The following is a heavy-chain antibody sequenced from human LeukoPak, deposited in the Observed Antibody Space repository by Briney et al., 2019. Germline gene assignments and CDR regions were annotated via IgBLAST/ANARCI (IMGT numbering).Heavy chain of an antibody. J-gene: IGHJ4*02. CDR1: GFTFSSYG. CDR3: AKDLGELWFGELYYY. D-gene: IGHD3-10*01. V-gene: IGHV3-7*01. CDR2: IKQDGSEK. Sequence: GGSLRLSCAASGFTFSSYGMYWVRQAPGKGLEWVANIKQDGSEKYYVDSVKGRFTISRDNSKNTLYLQMNSLRAEDTAVYYCAKDLGELWFGELYYYWGQGTLVTVSS.